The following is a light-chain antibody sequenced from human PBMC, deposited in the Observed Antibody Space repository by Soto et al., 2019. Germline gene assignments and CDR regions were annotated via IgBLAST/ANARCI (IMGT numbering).Light chain of an antibody. J-gene: IGKJ5*01. CDR3: QQYNNWPIT. V-gene: IGKV3-15*01. CDR1: QSVSSL. Sequence: EVVMTQSPATVSVSPGETATLSCRTSQSVSSLLAWYQQRPGQAPRLLIYRASTRTTGISARFSGGGSGTEFTLTINSLQSEDFAVYYCQQYNNWPITFGQGTRLEIK. CDR2: RAS.